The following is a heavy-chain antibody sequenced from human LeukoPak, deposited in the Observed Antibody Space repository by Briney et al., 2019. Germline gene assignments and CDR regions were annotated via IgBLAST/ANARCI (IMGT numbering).Heavy chain of an antibody. CDR2: INPNTGGT. Sequence: ASVKVSCKASGYTFTGYYMHWVRQAPGQGLEWMGWINPNTGGTNYAQKFQGRVTMTRDTSITTAYMELIRLTSDDTAVYYCARGSAGADYWGQGTLVTVSS. D-gene: IGHD3-10*01. J-gene: IGHJ4*02. V-gene: IGHV1-2*02. CDR3: ARGSAGADY. CDR1: GYTFTGYY.